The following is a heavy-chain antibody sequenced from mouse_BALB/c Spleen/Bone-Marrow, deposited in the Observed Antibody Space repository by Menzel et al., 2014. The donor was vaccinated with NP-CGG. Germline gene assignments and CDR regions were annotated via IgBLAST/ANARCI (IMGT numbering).Heavy chain of an antibody. V-gene: IGHV3-2*02. D-gene: IGHD1-1*01. J-gene: IGHJ2*01. Sequence: VQLKEPGPGLVKPSQSLSLTCTVTGYSITSDYAWNWIRQFPGNKLEWMGYISYSGSTSYNPSLKSRISITRDTSKNQFFLQLNSVTTEDTATYYCARSVYYGSSYVDYWGQGTTLTVSS. CDR3: ARSVYYGSSYVDY. CDR2: ISYSGST. CDR1: GYSITSDYA.